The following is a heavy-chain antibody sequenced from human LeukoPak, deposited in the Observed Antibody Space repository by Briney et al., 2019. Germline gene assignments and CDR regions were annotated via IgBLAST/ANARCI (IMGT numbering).Heavy chain of an antibody. V-gene: IGHV1-69*01. J-gene: IGHJ6*02. CDR1: GGTFSSYA. D-gene: IGHD6-19*01. Sequence: ASEKVSCKASGGTFSSYAISWVRQAPGQGLEWMGGIIPIFGTANYAQKFQGRVTITADESTSTAYMELSSPRSEDTAVYYCARGVAGSPSYYYGMDVWGQGTTVTVSS. CDR2: IIPIFGTA. CDR3: ARGVAGSPSYYYGMDV.